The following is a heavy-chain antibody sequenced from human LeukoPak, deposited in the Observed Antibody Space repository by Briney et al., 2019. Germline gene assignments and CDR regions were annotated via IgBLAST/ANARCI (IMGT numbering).Heavy chain of an antibody. D-gene: IGHD6-19*01. CDR3: ARGGSSGWTYYYYGMDV. V-gene: IGHV3-64*01. Sequence: GGSLRLSCAASGFTFSSYAMHWVRQAPGKGLEYVSAISSNGGSTYYANSVKGRFTISRDNSKNTLYLQMGSLRAEDMAVYYCARGGSSGWTYYYYGMDVWGQGTMVTVS. CDR2: ISSNGGST. CDR1: GFTFSSYA. J-gene: IGHJ6*02.